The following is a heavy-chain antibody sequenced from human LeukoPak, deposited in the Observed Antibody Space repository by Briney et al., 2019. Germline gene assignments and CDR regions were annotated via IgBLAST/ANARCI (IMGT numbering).Heavy chain of an antibody. Sequence: PGGSLRLSCAASGLTFSSYAMSWVRQAPGKGLEWVSAISGSGGSTYYADSVKGRFTISRDNSKNTLYLQMNSLRAEDTAVYYCAKGPNSSGWYFSTDYFDYWGQGTLVTVSS. CDR2: ISGSGGST. V-gene: IGHV3-23*01. CDR3: AKGPNSSGWYFSTDYFDY. J-gene: IGHJ4*02. CDR1: GLTFSSYA. D-gene: IGHD6-19*01.